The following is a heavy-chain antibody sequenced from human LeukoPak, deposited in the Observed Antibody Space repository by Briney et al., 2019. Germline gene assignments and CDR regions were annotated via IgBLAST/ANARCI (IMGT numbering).Heavy chain of an antibody. D-gene: IGHD6-19*01. Sequence: PRGSLRLSCAASGFTFSSYWMHWVRQAPGKGLVWVSRINSDGSSTSYADSVKGRFTISRDNSKNTLYLQMNSLRAEDTAIYYCASGVYSSGWYLDYWGQGTLVTVSS. CDR3: ASGVYSSGWYLDY. V-gene: IGHV3-74*01. CDR2: INSDGSST. CDR1: GFTFSSYW. J-gene: IGHJ4*02.